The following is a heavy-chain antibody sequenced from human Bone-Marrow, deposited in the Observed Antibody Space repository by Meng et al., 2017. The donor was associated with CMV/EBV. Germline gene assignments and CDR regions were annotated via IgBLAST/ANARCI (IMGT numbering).Heavy chain of an antibody. CDR1: GGTFCSYA. D-gene: IGHD2-2*01. CDR3: ARDTDGLGSPISYYYYGMDV. CDR2: IIPILGIA. V-gene: IGHV1-69*10. Sequence: SVKVSCKASGGTFCSYAISWVRQAPGQGLEWMGGIIPILGIANYAQKFQGRVTITADKSTSTAYMELSSLRSEDTAVYYGARDTDGLGSPISYYYYGMDVWGQGTTVTVSS. J-gene: IGHJ6*02.